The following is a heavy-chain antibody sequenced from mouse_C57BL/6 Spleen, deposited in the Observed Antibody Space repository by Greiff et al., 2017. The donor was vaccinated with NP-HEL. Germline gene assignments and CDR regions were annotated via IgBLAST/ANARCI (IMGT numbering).Heavy chain of an antibody. CDR3: ARSSNYVGDGFAY. D-gene: IGHD2-5*01. CDR1: GYTFTSYW. CDR2: INPSSGYT. V-gene: IGHV1-7*01. J-gene: IGHJ3*01. Sequence: QVQLQQSGAELAKPGASVKLSCKASGYTFTSYWMHWVKQRPGQGLEWIGYINPSSGYTKYNQKFKDKATLTAYKSSSTAYMQLRSLTYEDSAVYYYARSSNYVGDGFAYWGQGTLVTVSA.